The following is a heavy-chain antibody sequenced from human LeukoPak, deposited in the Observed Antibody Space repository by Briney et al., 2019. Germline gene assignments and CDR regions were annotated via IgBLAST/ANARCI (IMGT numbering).Heavy chain of an antibody. CDR1: GFTFSDYY. CDR2: ISSSSSYT. Sequence: GGSLRLSCAASGFTFSDYYMSWIRQAPGKGLEWVSYISSSSSYTNYADSVKGRFTISRDNAKNSLYLQMNSLRAEDTAVYYCARDPHAVGGSYPDYWGQGTLVTVSS. CDR3: ARDPHAVGGSYPDY. D-gene: IGHD1-26*01. J-gene: IGHJ4*02. V-gene: IGHV3-11*06.